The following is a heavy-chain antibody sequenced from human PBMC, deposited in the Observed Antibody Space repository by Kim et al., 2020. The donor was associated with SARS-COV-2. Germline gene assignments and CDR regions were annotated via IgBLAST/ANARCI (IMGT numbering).Heavy chain of an antibody. D-gene: IGHD1-26*01. J-gene: IGHJ4*02. CDR1: GGSISSGGYY. V-gene: IGHV4-31*03. CDR2: IYYSGST. Sequence: SETLSLTCTVSGGSISSGGYYWSWIRQHPGKGLEWIGYIYYSGSTYYNPSLKSRVTISVDTSKNQFSLKLSSVTAADTAVYYCATVLVGATYFDYWGQGTLVTVSS. CDR3: ATVLVGATYFDY.